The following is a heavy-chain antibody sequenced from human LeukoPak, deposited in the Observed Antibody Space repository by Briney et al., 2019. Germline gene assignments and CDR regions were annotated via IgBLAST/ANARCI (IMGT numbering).Heavy chain of an antibody. V-gene: IGHV7-4-1*02. D-gene: IGHD3-10*01. J-gene: IGHJ4*02. CDR1: GYTFTSYA. CDR2: INTNTGNP. CDR3: ARVKMVPGLYYFDY. Sequence: ASVKVSCKASGYTFTSYAMNWVRQAPGQGLEWMGWINTNTGNPTYAQGFTGRFVFSLDTSVSTAYLQISSLKAEDTAVYYCARVKMVPGLYYFDYWGQGTLVTVSS.